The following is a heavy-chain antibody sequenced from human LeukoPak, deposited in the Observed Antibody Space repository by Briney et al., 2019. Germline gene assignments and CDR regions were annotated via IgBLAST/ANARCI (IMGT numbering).Heavy chain of an antibody. CDR3: ITVTTLRLDY. CDR2: ISYSGGST. V-gene: IGHV3-23*01. Sequence: GGSLRLSCAVSGFTFSSYAMSWVRQAPGKGLEWVSLISYSGGSTYYADSVKGRFTISRDNSKNTLYLQMNSLRAEDTAVYYCITVTTLRLDYWGQGTLVTVSS. D-gene: IGHD4-4*01. J-gene: IGHJ4*02. CDR1: GFTFSSYA.